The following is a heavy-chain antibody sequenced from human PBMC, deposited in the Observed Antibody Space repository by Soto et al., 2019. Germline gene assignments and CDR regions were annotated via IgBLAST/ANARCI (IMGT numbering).Heavy chain of an antibody. CDR1: GFTFSTYS. V-gene: IGHV3-7*03. CDR3: ARDHLILPAHDFFYGSDV. CDR2: IPQDGVDG. Sequence: DVKLVESGGGLVQPGDSLRLSCEVSGFTFSTYSMSWVRQSPGKGLEWVAKIPQDGVDGHYADSVKGRFIISRDNDKNSLHLQLNNLRAEDTAVYYCARDHLILPAHDFFYGSDVWGRGATVTVSS. J-gene: IGHJ6*02. D-gene: IGHD2-21*02.